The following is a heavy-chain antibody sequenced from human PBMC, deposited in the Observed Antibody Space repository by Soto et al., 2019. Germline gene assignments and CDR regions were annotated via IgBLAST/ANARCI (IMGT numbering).Heavy chain of an antibody. CDR1: GGCVGRNRHC. J-gene: IGHJ5*02. D-gene: IGHD6-13*01. CDR2: IFYTGST. Sequence: ETLSNTSTIPGGCVGRNRHCCAWIRPPPGKGLEWIWSIFYTGSTYYSPSLKGRLIISVDPSKNQFSLKLTSVTAADMAMYYCARPKTIGAAAGKGWFDPWGQGTLVTVS. V-gene: IGHV4-39*01. CDR3: ARPKTIGAAAGKGWFDP.